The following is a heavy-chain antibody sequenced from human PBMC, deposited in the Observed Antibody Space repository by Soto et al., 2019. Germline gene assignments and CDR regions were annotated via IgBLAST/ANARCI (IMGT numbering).Heavy chain of an antibody. D-gene: IGHD3-10*01. J-gene: IGHJ6*02. CDR2: ISPNGTTI. Sequence: EVQLVESGGGLVQPGGSLRLSCAASDFTFNKYEMNWVRQAPGKGLEWISYISPNGTTIYYSDSVKGRFTISRDNAKSSLNRQMTSLRAEETAVYYCASAAGTLVRGLYGMAVWGQGTTATVSS. CDR3: ASAAGTLVRGLYGMAV. CDR1: DFTFNKYE. V-gene: IGHV3-48*03.